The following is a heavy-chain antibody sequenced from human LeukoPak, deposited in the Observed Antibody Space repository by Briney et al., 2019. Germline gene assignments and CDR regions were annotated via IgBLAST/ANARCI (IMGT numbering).Heavy chain of an antibody. D-gene: IGHD6-13*01. CDR3: ARERADSSSWYFDY. J-gene: IGHJ4*02. CDR2: MNPNSGNT. CDR1: GYTFTSYD. Sequence: ASVKVSCKASGYTFTSYDINWVRQATGQGLEWMGWMNPNSGNTGYAQKFQGRVTMTRDTSTSTVYMELSSLRSEDTAVYYCARERADSSSWYFDYWGQGTLVTVSS. V-gene: IGHV1-8*01.